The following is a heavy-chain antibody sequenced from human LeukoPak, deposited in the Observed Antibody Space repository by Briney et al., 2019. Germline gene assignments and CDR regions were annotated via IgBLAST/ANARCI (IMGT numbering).Heavy chain of an antibody. CDR1: GGTFSSYA. J-gene: IGHJ5*02. Sequence: ASVKVSCKASGGTFSSYAISWVRQAPGQGLEWMGWISAYNGNTNYAQKLQGRVTMTTDTSTSTAYMELRSLRSDDTAVYYCARWQVAGRRNWFDPWGQGTLVTVSS. V-gene: IGHV1-18*01. CDR3: ARWQVAGRRNWFDP. CDR2: ISAYNGNT. D-gene: IGHD6-19*01.